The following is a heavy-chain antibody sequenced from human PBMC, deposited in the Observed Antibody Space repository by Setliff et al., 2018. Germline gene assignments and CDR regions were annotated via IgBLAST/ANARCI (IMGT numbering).Heavy chain of an antibody. V-gene: IGHV4-34*01. Sequence: SETLSLTCAVYGDSFSDYYWSWIRQPPGKGLEWIEEINHRGSTNYSPSLRSRVTISLDTSNNQFSLILRSVTAADTAVYYCARGRMRGSCSGPSCTYDPFDIWGQGTPVTVSS. CDR1: GDSFSDYY. D-gene: IGHD2-2*01. J-gene: IGHJ3*02. CDR3: ARGRMRGSCSGPSCTYDPFDI. CDR2: INHRGST.